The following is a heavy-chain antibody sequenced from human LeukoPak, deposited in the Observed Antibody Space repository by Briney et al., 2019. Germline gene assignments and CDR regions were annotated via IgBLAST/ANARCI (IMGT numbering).Heavy chain of an antibody. Sequence: PGGSLRLSCAASGFTFSGSAMHWVRQASGKGLEWVGRIRSKANSYATAYAASVKGRFTISRDDSKSTAYLQMNSLKTEDTAVYYCTRSGWYETFDIWGQGTMVTVSS. V-gene: IGHV3-73*01. CDR3: TRSGWYETFDI. CDR1: GFTFSGSA. D-gene: IGHD6-19*01. CDR2: IRSKANSYAT. J-gene: IGHJ3*02.